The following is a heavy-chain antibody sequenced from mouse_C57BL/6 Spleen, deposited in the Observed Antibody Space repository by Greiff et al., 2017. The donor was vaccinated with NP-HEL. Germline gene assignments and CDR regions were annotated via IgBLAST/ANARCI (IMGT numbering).Heavy chain of an antibody. V-gene: IGHV1-59*01. Sequence: QVQLQQPGAELVRPGTSVKLSCKASGYTFTSYWIHWVKQRPGQGLEWIGVIDPSDSYTNYNQKFKGKATLTVDTSSSTAYMQLSSLTSEDSAVYYCARWWLTGDAYWGQGTLVTVSA. CDR3: ARWWLTGDAY. J-gene: IGHJ3*01. D-gene: IGHD4-1*01. CDR1: GYTFTSYW. CDR2: IDPSDSYT.